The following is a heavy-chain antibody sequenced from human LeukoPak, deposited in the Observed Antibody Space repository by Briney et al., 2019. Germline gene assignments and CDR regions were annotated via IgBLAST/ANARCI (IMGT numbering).Heavy chain of an antibody. D-gene: IGHD6-13*01. CDR2: IYYSGST. J-gene: IGHJ3*02. CDR1: GGSISSGGYS. Sequence: PSQTLSLTCAVSGGSISSGGYSWSWIRQPPGKGLEWIGYIYYSGSTNYNPSLKSRVTISVDTSKNQFSLKLSSVTAADTAVYYCARSLQQLIYAFDIWGQGTMVTVSS. CDR3: ARSLQQLIYAFDI. V-gene: IGHV4-30-4*07.